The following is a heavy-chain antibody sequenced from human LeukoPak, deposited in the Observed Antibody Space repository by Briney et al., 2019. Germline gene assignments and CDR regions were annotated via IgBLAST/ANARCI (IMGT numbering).Heavy chain of an antibody. Sequence: SETLSLTCTVSGGSISSYYWSWIRQPPGKGLEWFGYIYYSGSTQYNPSLKSRVTISVDTSKNQFSLKLSSVTAADTAVYYCARAGENYYNFWSGHDFWGQGTLVTVSS. CDR2: IYYSGST. CDR3: ARAGENYYNFWSGHDF. CDR1: GGSISSYY. V-gene: IGHV4-59*01. D-gene: IGHD3-3*01. J-gene: IGHJ4*02.